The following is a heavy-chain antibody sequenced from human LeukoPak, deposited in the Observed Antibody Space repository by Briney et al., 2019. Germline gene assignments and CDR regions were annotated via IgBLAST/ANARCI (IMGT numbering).Heavy chain of an antibody. CDR1: GFTFSSYA. CDR2: ISGSGGST. D-gene: IGHD5-18*01. Sequence: GGSLRLSCAASGFTFSSYAMSRVRQAPGKGLEWVSAISGSGGSTYYADSVKGRFTISRDNAKTSLYLQMDSLRAEDTAVYYCARDLSGVAGYTYGRGIDYWGQGTLVTVSS. CDR3: ARDLSGVAGYTYGRGIDY. J-gene: IGHJ4*02. V-gene: IGHV3-23*01.